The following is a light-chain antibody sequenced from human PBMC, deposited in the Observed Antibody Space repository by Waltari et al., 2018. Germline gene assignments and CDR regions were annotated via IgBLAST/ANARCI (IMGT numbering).Light chain of an antibody. V-gene: IGLV1-51*01. J-gene: IGLJ3*02. CDR3: GTWDSSLGIGV. Sequence: QSVLTHAPSVSSPPRQKVTLSCPGRTPHICTNYVSAYPQFQGTAPKLLIYEDNRRPSGIPDRFAGSKSGASATLGITGLQTGDEANYYCGTWDSSLGIGVLGGGTRVTVL. CDR1: TPHICTNY. CDR2: EDN.